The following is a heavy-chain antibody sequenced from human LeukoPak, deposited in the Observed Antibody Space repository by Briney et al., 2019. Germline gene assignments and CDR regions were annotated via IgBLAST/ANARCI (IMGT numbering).Heavy chain of an antibody. CDR1: GGSISSSSYY. D-gene: IGHD3-3*01. J-gene: IGHJ6*03. CDR2: IYYSGST. Sequence: SETLSLTCTVSGGSISSSSYYWGWIRQPPGKGLEWIGSIYYSGSTYYNPSLKSRVTISVDTSKNQFSLKLSSVSAADTAVYYCARASRQYDFRSGPGGYMDVWGNGTTVTVSS. CDR3: ARASRQYDFRSGPGGYMDV. V-gene: IGHV4-39*07.